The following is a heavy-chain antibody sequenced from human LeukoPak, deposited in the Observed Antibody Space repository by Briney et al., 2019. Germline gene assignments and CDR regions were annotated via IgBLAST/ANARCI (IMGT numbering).Heavy chain of an antibody. V-gene: IGHV1-8*01. J-gene: IGHJ4*02. Sequence: GASVKVSCKASGYTFSTYDINWVRQATGQGLEWMGWMNPNSGNTGYAQKFRGRVTMTRDTSITTAYLELSSLTSEDTAVYYCARVHSSGQDWGQGTLATVSS. CDR3: ARVHSSGQD. CDR1: GYTFSTYD. D-gene: IGHD3-22*01. CDR2: MNPNSGNT.